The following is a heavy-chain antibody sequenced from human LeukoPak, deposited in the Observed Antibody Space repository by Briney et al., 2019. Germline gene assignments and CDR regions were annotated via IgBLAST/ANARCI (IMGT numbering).Heavy chain of an antibody. J-gene: IGHJ4*02. D-gene: IGHD2-2*01. CDR1: GYTFTGYY. CDR2: INPNSGGT. CDR3: ARGDIVVVPAAPLSVY. V-gene: IGHV1-2*02. Sequence: ASVKVSCKVSGYTFTGYYMHWVRQAPGQGLEWMGWINPNSGGTNYAQKFQGRVTMTRDTSISTAYMELSRLRSDDTAVYYCARGDIVVVPAAPLSVYWGQGTLVTVSS.